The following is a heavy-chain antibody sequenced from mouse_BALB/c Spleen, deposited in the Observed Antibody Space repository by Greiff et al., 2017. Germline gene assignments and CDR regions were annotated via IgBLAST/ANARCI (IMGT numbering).Heavy chain of an antibody. CDR3: ARETTVVADYAMDY. CDR1: GYSITSGYY. J-gene: IGHJ4*01. CDR2: ISYDGSN. V-gene: IGHV3-6*02. D-gene: IGHD1-1*01. Sequence: DVKLQESGPGLVKPSQSLSLTCSVTGYSITSGYYWNWIRQFPGNKLEWMGYISYDGSNNYNPSLKNRISITRDTSKNQFFLKLNSVTTEDTATYYCARETTVVADYAMDYWGQGTSVTVSS.